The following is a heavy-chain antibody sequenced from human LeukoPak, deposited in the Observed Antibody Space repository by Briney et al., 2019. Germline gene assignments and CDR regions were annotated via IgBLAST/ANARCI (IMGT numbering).Heavy chain of an antibody. CDR1: GGTFSIYA. D-gene: IGHD2-2*01. Sequence: SVNVSCKASGGTFSIYAISWVRQPPGQGLEWMGGIIPIFGTANYAQKFQGRVTITADESASTAYMELSSLRSEDTAVYYCARELGYCSSTSCYAPHDYYYGMDVWGQGTTVTVSS. CDR2: IIPIFGTA. J-gene: IGHJ6*02. CDR3: ARELGYCSSTSCYAPHDYYYGMDV. V-gene: IGHV1-69*13.